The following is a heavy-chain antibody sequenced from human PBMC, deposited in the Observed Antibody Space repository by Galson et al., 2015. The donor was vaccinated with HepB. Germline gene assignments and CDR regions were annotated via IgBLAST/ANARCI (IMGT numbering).Heavy chain of an antibody. V-gene: IGHV4-34*09. Sequence: QLQLQESGSGLVKPSQTLSLTCAVYGGSFSGYYWSWIRQPPGKGLEWSGEINHSGSTNYNPSLKSRVTISVDTSKNQFSLKLSSVTAADTAVYYCARGPKYYYGSGSYYPYFDYWGQGTLVTVSS. J-gene: IGHJ4*02. D-gene: IGHD3-10*01. CDR1: GGSFSGYY. CDR3: ARGPKYYYGSGSYYPYFDY. CDR2: INHSGST.